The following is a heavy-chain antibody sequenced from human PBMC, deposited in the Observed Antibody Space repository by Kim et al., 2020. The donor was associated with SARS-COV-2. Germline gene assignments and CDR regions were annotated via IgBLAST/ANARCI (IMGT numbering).Heavy chain of an antibody. Sequence: SVKVSCKASGGTFSSYAISWVRQAPGQGLEWMGGIIPIFGTANYAQKFQGRVTITADESTSTAYMELSSLRSEDTAVYYCARRGGYCSGGSCSGNWFDPWGQGTLVTVSS. J-gene: IGHJ5*02. D-gene: IGHD2-15*01. CDR2: IIPIFGTA. CDR1: GGTFSSYA. CDR3: ARRGGYCSGGSCSGNWFDP. V-gene: IGHV1-69*13.